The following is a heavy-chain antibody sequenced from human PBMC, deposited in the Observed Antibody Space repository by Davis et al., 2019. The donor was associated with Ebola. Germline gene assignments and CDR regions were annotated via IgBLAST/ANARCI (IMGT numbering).Heavy chain of an antibody. J-gene: IGHJ5*02. CDR3: ARQRGEYNWFDP. CDR1: GGSFSGYY. CDR2: INHSGST. D-gene: IGHD5-12*01. Sequence: MPSETLSLTCAVYGGSFSGYYWRWIRQPPGKGLEWIGEINHSGSTNYNPSLKSRFTISVDTSKNQFSLNLISVTAADTAVYYCARQRGEYNWFDPWGQGTLVTVSS. V-gene: IGHV4-34*01.